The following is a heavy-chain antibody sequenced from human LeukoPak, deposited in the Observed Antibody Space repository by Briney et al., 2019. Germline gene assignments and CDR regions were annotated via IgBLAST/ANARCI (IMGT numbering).Heavy chain of an antibody. CDR2: IYHSGST. CDR3: ARENYSSSYYMDV. CDR1: GGSISSSSYY. D-gene: IGHD6-6*01. V-gene: IGHV4-39*07. Sequence: SETLSLTCTVSGGSISSSSYYWGWIRQPPGKVLEWIGSIYHSGSTYYNPSLKSRVTISVDTSKNQFSLKLSSVTAADTAVYYCARENYSSSYYMDVWGKGTTVTVSS. J-gene: IGHJ6*03.